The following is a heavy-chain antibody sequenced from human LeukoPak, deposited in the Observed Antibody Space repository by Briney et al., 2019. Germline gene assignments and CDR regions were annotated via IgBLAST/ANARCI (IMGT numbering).Heavy chain of an antibody. CDR3: ARELEYYDILTGYYPYNWFDP. CDR1: GGSISSYY. V-gene: IGHV4-59*01. J-gene: IGHJ5*02. CDR2: IYYSGST. D-gene: IGHD3-9*01. Sequence: SETLSLTCTVSGGSISSYYWSWIRQPPGKGLEWIGYIYYSGSTNYNPSLKSRVTISVDTSKNQFSLKLSSVTAADTAVYYCARELEYYDILTGYYPYNWFDPCGQGTLVTVSS.